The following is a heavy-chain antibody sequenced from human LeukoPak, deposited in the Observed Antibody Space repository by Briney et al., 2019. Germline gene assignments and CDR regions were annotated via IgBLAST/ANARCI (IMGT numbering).Heavy chain of an antibody. J-gene: IGHJ3*02. D-gene: IGHD2-15*01. CDR3: ARVTGNVLRAFDI. CDR2: IYYSGST. Sequence: SETLSLTCTVSGGSISSSSYYWGWIRQPPGKGLEWIGSIYYSGSTYYNPSLKSRVTISVDTSKNQFSLKLSSVTAADTAVYYCARVTGNVLRAFDIWGRGTMVTVSS. V-gene: IGHV4-39*07. CDR1: GGSISSSSYY.